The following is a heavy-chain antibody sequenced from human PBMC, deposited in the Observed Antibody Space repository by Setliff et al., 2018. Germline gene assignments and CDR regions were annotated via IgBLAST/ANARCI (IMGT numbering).Heavy chain of an antibody. J-gene: IGHJ4*02. CDR2: INPNGDRT. CDR3: ARSTSWFSTNY. CDR1: GFTFTTFY. V-gene: IGHV1-46*03. D-gene: IGHD2-2*01. Sequence: ASVKVSCKTSGFTFTTFYIHWVRQAPGQGLGWMMMINPNGDRTTYAQKFQGRVTMTRDTSTSTVYMELSSLRSEDTAVYYCARSTSWFSTNYWGQGTPVTVSS.